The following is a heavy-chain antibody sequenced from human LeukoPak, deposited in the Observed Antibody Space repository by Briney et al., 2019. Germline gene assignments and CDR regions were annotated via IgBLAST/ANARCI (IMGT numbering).Heavy chain of an antibody. D-gene: IGHD1-26*01. J-gene: IGHJ4*02. V-gene: IGHV1-24*01. CDR1: GYTLTELS. CDR3: ATGPLYSGSYYPVC. CDR2: FDPEDGET. Sequence: GASVKVSCKVSGYTLTELSMHWVRQAPGKGLEWMGGFDPEDGETIYAQKFQGRVTMTEDTSTDTAYMELSSLRSEDTAVYYCATGPLYSGSYYPVCWGQGTLVTVSS.